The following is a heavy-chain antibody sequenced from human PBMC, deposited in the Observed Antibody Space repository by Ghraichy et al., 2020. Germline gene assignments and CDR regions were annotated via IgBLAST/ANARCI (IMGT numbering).Heavy chain of an antibody. CDR3: AKEGVSVVVPAATDY. CDR2: ISGSGGST. D-gene: IGHD2-2*01. J-gene: IGHJ4*02. V-gene: IGHV3-23*01. Sequence: SCAASGFTFSSYAMSWVRQAPGKGLEWVSAISGSGGSTYYADSVKGRFTISRDNSKNTLYLQMNSLRAEDTAVYYCAKEGVSVVVPAATDYWGQGTLVTVSS. CDR1: GFTFSSYA.